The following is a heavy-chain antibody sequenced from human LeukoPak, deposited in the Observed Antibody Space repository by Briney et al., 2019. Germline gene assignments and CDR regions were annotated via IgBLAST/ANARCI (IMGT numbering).Heavy chain of an antibody. CDR3: ATEVGGPMFDY. D-gene: IGHD3-10*01. CDR2: ISSDGLNT. Sequence: GGSLRLSCAASGLTFTNLGMSWVRQAPGKGPEWVSTISSDGLNTHYADSVRGRFTISRDNSKNMIYLQMNSLRAEDTALYYCATEVGGPMFDYWGQGTLVTVSS. CDR1: GLTFTNLG. J-gene: IGHJ4*02. V-gene: IGHV3-23*01.